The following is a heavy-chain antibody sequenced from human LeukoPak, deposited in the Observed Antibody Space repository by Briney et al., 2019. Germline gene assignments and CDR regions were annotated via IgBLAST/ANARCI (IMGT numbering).Heavy chain of an antibody. CDR1: GYTFTSYA. D-gene: IGHD3-16*02. Sequence: ASVKVSCKASGYTFTSYAISWVRQAPGQGLEWMGWISGNNGNTNYAQKLQGRVTMTTDTSTSTAYVELRSLRSDDTALYYCARVRVNYVWGNYPVDYWGQGTLVTVSS. CDR3: ARVRVNYVWGNYPVDY. J-gene: IGHJ4*02. CDR2: ISGNNGNT. V-gene: IGHV1-18*01.